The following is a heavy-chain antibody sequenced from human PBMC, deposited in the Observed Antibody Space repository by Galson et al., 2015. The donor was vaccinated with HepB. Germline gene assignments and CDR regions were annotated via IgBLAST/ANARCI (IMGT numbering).Heavy chain of an antibody. CDR3: ARVNLVSSSWYGDSFYFDY. CDR1: GFTFSDYY. J-gene: IGHJ4*02. V-gene: IGHV3-11*06. D-gene: IGHD6-13*01. CDR2: ISSSSSYT. Sequence: SLRLSCAASGFTFSDYYMSWIRQAPGKGLEWVSYISSSSSYTNYADSVKGRFTISRDNAKNSLYLQMNSLRAEDTAVYYCARVNLVSSSWYGDSFYFDYWGQGTLVTVSS.